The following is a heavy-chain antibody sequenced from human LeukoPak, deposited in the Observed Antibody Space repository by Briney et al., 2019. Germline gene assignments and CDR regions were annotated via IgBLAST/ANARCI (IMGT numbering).Heavy chain of an antibody. CDR2: ISGSGGST. CDR3: AKDLSPRYSYGFGDAFDI. V-gene: IGHV3-23*01. J-gene: IGHJ3*02. D-gene: IGHD5-18*01. Sequence: PGGSLRLSCAASGFTFSSYAMSWVRQAPGKGLEWVSAISGSGGSTYYADSVKGRFTISRDNSKNTLYLQMNSLRAEDTAVYYCAKDLSPRYSYGFGDAFDIWGQGTMVTVSS. CDR1: GFTFSSYA.